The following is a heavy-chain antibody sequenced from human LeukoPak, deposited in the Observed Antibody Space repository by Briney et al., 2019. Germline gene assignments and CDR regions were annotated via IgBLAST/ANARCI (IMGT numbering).Heavy chain of an antibody. CDR2: ITWNGGST. D-gene: IGHD2-2*01. Sequence: PGGSLRLTCAASGFAFEDHGMSWVHQAPGKGLEWVSGITWNGGSTTYADSVKGRFTISRDNAKNSLYLQMNGLRAEDTALYYCARQNEDIVVVPAATPYYYYMDVWGKGTTVTVSS. V-gene: IGHV3-20*04. J-gene: IGHJ6*03. CDR1: GFAFEDHG. CDR3: ARQNEDIVVVPAATPYYYYMDV.